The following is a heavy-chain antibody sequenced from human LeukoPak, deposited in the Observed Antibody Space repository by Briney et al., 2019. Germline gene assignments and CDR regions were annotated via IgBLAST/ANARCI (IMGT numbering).Heavy chain of an antibody. Sequence: GGSLRLSCAASGFTFSSYWMHWVRQAPGKGLVWVSRVNNDGSSTTYADSVKGRFTISRDNAKNTIYLQMSSLRAEDTAVYYCARGGWGTGTDYWGQGTLVTVSS. CDR3: ARGGWGTGTDY. D-gene: IGHD1-1*01. J-gene: IGHJ4*02. V-gene: IGHV3-74*01. CDR2: VNNDGSST. CDR1: GFTFSSYW.